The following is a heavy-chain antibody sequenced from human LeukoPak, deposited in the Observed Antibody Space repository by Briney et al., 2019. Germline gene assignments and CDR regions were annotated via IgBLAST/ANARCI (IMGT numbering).Heavy chain of an antibody. CDR1: GFTFSSYG. Sequence: GGSLRLSCAASGFTFSSYGMHWVRQALGKGLEWVAIIWYDGSEKHYADSVKGRFTISRDNSKNTLYLQMNSLRAEDTAVYYCAKVSSIVGATAAFDYWGQGTLVTVSS. CDR3: AKVSSIVGATAAFDY. J-gene: IGHJ4*02. D-gene: IGHD1-26*01. V-gene: IGHV3-33*06. CDR2: IWYDGSEK.